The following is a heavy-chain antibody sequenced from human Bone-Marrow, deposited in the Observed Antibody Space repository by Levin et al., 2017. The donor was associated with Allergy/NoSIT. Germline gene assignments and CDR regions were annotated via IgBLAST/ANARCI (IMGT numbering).Heavy chain of an antibody. J-gene: IGHJ4*02. V-gene: IGHV3-30*03. CDR3: ATGSFDF. CDR1: GFTFKTSG. CDR2: ISYVGSDE. Sequence: LSLTCAASGFTFKTSGMHWVRPAPGKGLEWVAVISYVGSDEYYADSVKGRFTISRDNSKNTLYLQMNALRPEDTAVYYCATGSFDFWGQGTLVTVSS.